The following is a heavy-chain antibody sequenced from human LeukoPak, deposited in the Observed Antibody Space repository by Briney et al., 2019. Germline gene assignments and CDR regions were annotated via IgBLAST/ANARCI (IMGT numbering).Heavy chain of an antibody. CDR1: RGTFSSYA. D-gene: IGHD4-23*01. Sequence: AVNVSFKASRGTFSSYAISGVRQAPGQGLEGMGRIIPILGIAHYAQKFQGRVTITADQSTSTAYMELSSLRSEDTAVYYCARDPWGGKLDYWGQGTLVTVSS. CDR2: IIPILGIA. V-gene: IGHV1-69*04. J-gene: IGHJ4*02. CDR3: ARDPWGGKLDY.